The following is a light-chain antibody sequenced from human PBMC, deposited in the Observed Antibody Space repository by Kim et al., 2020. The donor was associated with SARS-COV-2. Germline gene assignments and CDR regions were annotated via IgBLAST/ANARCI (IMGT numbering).Light chain of an antibody. CDR3: HQYYATPYS. CDR1: QNILYSSNNKNY. J-gene: IGKJ2*01. Sequence: DIVMTQSPDSLAVSLGEKATINCKFSQNILYSSNNKNYLAWYQQKPAHPPKLLIYWASARESEVPDRFSGSGSGTDFTLTISSLQAADVAVYNCHQYYATPYSFGQGTKLEI. CDR2: WAS. V-gene: IGKV4-1*01.